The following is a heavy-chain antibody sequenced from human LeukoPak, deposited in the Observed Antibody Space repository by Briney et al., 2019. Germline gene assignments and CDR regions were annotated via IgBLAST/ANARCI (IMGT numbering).Heavy chain of an antibody. V-gene: IGHV4-39*01. D-gene: IGHD2-15*01. Sequence: SETLSLTCTVSGGSISSSNYYWGWIRQPPGKGLEWIGNIYYSGSTYYNPSLKSRVTISVDTSKNQFSLKLSSVTAADTAAYYCARHSADCSGGSCYLGRYFQHWGQGTLVTVSS. CDR2: IYYSGST. CDR3: ARHSADCSGGSCYLGRYFQH. J-gene: IGHJ1*01. CDR1: GGSISSSNYY.